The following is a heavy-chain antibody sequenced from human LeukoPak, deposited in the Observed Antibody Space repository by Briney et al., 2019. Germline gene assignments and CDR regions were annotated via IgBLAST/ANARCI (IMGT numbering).Heavy chain of an antibody. CDR1: GFTFSSYS. CDR2: ISSSSSYI. D-gene: IGHD5-12*01. Sequence: GGSLRLSYAASGFTFSSYSMNWVRQAPGKGLEGVSSISSSSSYIYYADSVKGRFTISRDNAKNSLYLQMNSLRAEDTAVYYCARVSGYSGYDYSPLDYWGQGTLVTVSS. V-gene: IGHV3-21*01. J-gene: IGHJ4*02. CDR3: ARVSGYSGYDYSPLDY.